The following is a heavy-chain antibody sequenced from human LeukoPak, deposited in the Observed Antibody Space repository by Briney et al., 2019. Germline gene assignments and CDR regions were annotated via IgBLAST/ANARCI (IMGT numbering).Heavy chain of an antibody. Sequence: ASVKVSCKASGGTFSSYAISWGRQAPGQGLEWMGGIIPIFGTANYAQKFQGRVTITADETTSTAYMELSSLRSEDTAVYYCAVAAAGTSARSSGYFDYWGQGTLVTVSS. J-gene: IGHJ4*02. CDR3: AVAAAGTSARSSGYFDY. D-gene: IGHD6-13*01. CDR2: IIPIFGTA. V-gene: IGHV1-69*13. CDR1: GGTFSSYA.